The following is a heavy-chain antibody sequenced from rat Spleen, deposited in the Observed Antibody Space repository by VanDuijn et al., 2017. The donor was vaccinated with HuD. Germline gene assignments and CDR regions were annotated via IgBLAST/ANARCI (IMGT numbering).Heavy chain of an antibody. D-gene: IGHD1-3*01. CDR3: EKLGSYRVMDA. J-gene: IGHJ4*01. CDR1: GFTFSDYN. CDR2: IIHDGSST. V-gene: IGHV5-7*01. Sequence: EVQLVESGGGLVQPGRSLKLSCAASGFTFSDYNMAWVRQAPKKGLEWVATIIHDGSSTYYRDSVKGRFTISRDNAKSTLYLKMDSLRSEDTATYYCEKLGSYRVMDAWGQGVSVTVSS.